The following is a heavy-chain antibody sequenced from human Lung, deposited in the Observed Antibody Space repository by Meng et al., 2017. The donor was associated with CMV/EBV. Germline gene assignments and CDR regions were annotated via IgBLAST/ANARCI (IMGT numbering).Heavy chain of an antibody. J-gene: IGHJ4*02. D-gene: IGHD6-19*01. CDR1: GFTL. CDR2: ISYYESKK. Sequence: RLCCAAAGFTLRWVPPAPGKGLECVEVISYYESKKYYADSVKCRFTISRDNFKDTLYLQMNSLRVDDTAVYYCARAVSAVADSPFDYWGRGALVTVSS. V-gene: IGHV3-30-3*01. CDR3: ARAVSAVADSPFDY.